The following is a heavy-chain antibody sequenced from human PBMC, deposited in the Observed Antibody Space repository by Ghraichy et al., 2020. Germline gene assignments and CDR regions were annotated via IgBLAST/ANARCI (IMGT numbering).Heavy chain of an antibody. CDR2: IKEDRSEN. J-gene: IGHJ4*02. Sequence: GESLNISCAASGFTFGSYWMGWVRQALGKGLEWVANIKEDRSENHYVDSVKGRFTISRDNAENSLYLQMNSLRVEDTAVYYCARGSYPFNYWGQGTLVTVSS. CDR3: ARGSYPFNY. CDR1: GFTFGSYW. D-gene: IGHD1-26*01. V-gene: IGHV3-7*03.